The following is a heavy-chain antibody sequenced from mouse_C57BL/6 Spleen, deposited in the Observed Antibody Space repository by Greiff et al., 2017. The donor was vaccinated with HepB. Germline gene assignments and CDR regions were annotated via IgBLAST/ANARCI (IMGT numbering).Heavy chain of an antibody. Sequence: QSGPGLVKPSQSLSLTCSVTGYSITSGYYWNWIRQFPGNKLEWMGYISYDGSNIYNPSLKNRISITRDTAKNQFFLKLNSVTTEDTATYYCARGVAMDYWGQGTSVTVSS. CDR2: ISYDGSN. V-gene: IGHV3-6*01. CDR1: GYSITSGYY. CDR3: ARGVAMDY. J-gene: IGHJ4*01.